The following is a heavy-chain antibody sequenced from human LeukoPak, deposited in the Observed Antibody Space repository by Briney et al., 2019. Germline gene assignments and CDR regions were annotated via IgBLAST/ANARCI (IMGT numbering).Heavy chain of an antibody. CDR1: GFTFSSYA. V-gene: IGHV3-30*04. D-gene: IGHD6-6*01. Sequence: GGSLRLSCAASGFTFSSYAMHWVRQAPGKGLEWVAVISYDGSNKYYADSVKGRFTISRDNSKNTLYLQMNSLRAEDTAVYYCARDEKAPRRYFDYWGQGTLVTVSS. CDR2: ISYDGSNK. CDR3: ARDEKAPRRYFDY. J-gene: IGHJ4*02.